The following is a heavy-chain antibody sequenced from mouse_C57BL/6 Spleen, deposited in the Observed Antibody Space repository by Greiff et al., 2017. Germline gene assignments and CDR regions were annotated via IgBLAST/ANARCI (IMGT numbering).Heavy chain of an antibody. Sequence: QVQLKESGTELVKPGASVKLSCKASGYTFTSYWMHWVKQRPGQGLEWIGNINPSNGGTNYNEKFKSKATLTVDKSSSTAYMPLSSLTSEDSAVYYCARWYYGSSFFDYWGQGTTLTVSS. D-gene: IGHD1-1*01. CDR1: GYTFTSYW. CDR2: INPSNGGT. V-gene: IGHV1-53*01. J-gene: IGHJ2*01. CDR3: ARWYYGSSFFDY.